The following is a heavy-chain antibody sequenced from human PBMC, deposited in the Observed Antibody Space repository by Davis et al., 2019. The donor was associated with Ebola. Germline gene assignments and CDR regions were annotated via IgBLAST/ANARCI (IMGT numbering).Heavy chain of an antibody. J-gene: IGHJ4*02. CDR1: GGSIISSSSY. D-gene: IGHD6-19*01. Sequence: GSLRLSCTVSGGSIISSSSYWGWIRQPPRKGLEWIGSIYYSGSTYYNPSLKSRVTISVDTSKNQFSLKLSSVTAADTAVYYCFLAVAGFDYWGQGTLVTVSS. V-gene: IGHV4-39*01. CDR2: IYYSGST. CDR3: FLAVAGFDY.